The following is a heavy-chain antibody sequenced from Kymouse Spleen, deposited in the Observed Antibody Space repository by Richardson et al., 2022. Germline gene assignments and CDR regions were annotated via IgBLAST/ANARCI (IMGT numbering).Heavy chain of an antibody. V-gene: IGHV4-34*01. CDR3: ARRLTGDLYYYYYGMDV. CDR1: GGSFSGYY. D-gene: IGHD7-27*02. J-gene: IGHJ6*02. CDR2: INHSGST. Sequence: QVQLQQWGAGLLKPSETLSLTCAVYGGSFSGYYWSWIRQPPGKGLEWIGEINHSGSTNYNPSLKSRVTISVDTSKNQFSLKLSSVTAADTAVYYCARRLTGDLYYYYYGMDVWGQGTTVTVSS.